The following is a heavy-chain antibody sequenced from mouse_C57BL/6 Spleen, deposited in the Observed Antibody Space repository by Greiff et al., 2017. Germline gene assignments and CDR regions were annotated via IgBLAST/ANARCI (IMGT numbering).Heavy chain of an antibody. CDR1: GYTFTSYW. J-gene: IGHJ2*01. CDR3: AGLRRGDEYFDY. D-gene: IGHD2-4*01. Sequence: QVQLQQPGAELVKPGASVKMSCKASGYTFTSYWITWVKQRPGQGLEWIGDIYPGSGSTNYNEKFKSKATLTVDTSSSTAYMQLSSLTSEDSAVYYCAGLRRGDEYFDYWGQGTTLTVSS. V-gene: IGHV1-55*01. CDR2: IYPGSGST.